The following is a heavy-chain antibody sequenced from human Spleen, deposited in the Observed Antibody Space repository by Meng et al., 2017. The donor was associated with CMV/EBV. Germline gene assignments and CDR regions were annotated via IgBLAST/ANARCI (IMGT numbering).Heavy chain of an antibody. CDR3: ARGLYGSGSYWEDWFDP. CDR2: ISSSGSYI. D-gene: IGHD3-10*01. J-gene: IGHJ5*02. Sequence: GESLKISCAASGFTFSSYEMNWVRQAPGKGLEWVSSISSSGSYIYYADSVKGRFTTSRDNAKNSVYLQMNSLRAEDTAIYYCARGLYGSGSYWEDWFDPWGQGTLVTVSS. V-gene: IGHV3-21*01. CDR1: GFTFSSYE.